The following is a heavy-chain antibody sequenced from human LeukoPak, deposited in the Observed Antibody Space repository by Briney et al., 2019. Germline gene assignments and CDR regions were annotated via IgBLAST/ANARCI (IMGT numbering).Heavy chain of an antibody. Sequence: SETLSLTCTVSGGSISSYYWIWIRQPPGKGLEWIGYIYYSGSTNYNPSLKSRVTISVDTSKNQFSLKLSSVTAADTAVYYCARVRRSPGYCSSTSCYTQGYYYYYYMDVWGKGTTVTVSS. CDR1: GGSISSYY. D-gene: IGHD2-2*02. V-gene: IGHV4-59*12. J-gene: IGHJ6*03. CDR2: IYYSGST. CDR3: ARVRRSPGYCSSTSCYTQGYYYYYYMDV.